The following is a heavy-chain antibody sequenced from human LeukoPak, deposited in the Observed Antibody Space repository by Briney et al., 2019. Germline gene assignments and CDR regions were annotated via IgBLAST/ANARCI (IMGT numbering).Heavy chain of an antibody. V-gene: IGHV4-34*01. CDR2: INHSGNT. CDR1: GDTFSGYY. CDR3: ARGDAGYCSSSSCYGMRWFDR. D-gene: IGHD2-2*01. Sequence: SETLSLTCAVYGDTFSGYYWSWIRQSPGKGLEWIGEINHSGNTNYNPSLKSRVSILVDTSKNQFSLKLTSVTAADTAVYYCARGDAGYCSSSSCYGMRWFDRWGQGVQVTVSS. J-gene: IGHJ5*02.